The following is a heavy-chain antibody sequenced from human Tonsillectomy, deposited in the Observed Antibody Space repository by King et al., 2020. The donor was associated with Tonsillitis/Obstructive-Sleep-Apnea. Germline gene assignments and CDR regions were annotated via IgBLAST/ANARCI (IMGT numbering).Heavy chain of an antibody. CDR1: GFTFSSYA. J-gene: IGHJ4*02. CDR3: ATYDSSVSY. D-gene: IGHD3-22*01. CDR2: ISYEGNNK. V-gene: IGHV3-30*04. Sequence: QVQLVESGGGVVQPGRSLRLSCAASGFTFSSYAMHWVRQAPGKGLEWVAVISYEGNNKYYADAVKGRFTISRDNSKNTLYLQMNSSRAEDTAIFYCATYDSSVSYWGQGTLVTVSS.